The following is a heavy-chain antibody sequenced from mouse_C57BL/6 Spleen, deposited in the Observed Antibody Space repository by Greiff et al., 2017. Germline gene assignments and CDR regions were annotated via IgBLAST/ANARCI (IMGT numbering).Heavy chain of an antibody. CDR3: ARPFITTVPSFDY. CDR1: GYTFTDYY. D-gene: IGHD1-1*01. Sequence: VQLQQSGPELVKPGASVKISCKASGYTFTDYYMNWVKQSHGKSLEWIGDINPNNGGTSYNQKFKGKATLTVDKSSSTAYMELRSLTSDDSSVYYCARPFITTVPSFDYWGQGTTLTVSS. J-gene: IGHJ2*01. CDR2: INPNNGGT. V-gene: IGHV1-26*01.